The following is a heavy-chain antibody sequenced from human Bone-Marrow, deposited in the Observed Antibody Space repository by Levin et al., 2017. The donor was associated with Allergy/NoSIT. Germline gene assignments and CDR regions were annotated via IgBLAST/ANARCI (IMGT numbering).Heavy chain of an antibody. CDR3: ARDGYADGFNDGFDI. J-gene: IGHJ3*02. V-gene: IGHV4-30-2*01. CDR2: IYQSGRT. D-gene: IGHD2-15*01. CDR1: GGSISTGVFS. Sequence: LRLSCSVSGGSISTGVFSWSWIRQPPGKGLEYIGCIYQSGRTNYSPSLKSRVTISADASKNHLSLRLTSVTAADTAVYFCARDGYADGFNDGFDIWGQGTLVTVSS.